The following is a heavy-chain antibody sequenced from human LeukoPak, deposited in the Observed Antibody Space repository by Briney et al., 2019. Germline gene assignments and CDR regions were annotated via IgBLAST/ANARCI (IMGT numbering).Heavy chain of an antibody. CDR2: IYPDDSDT. CDR3: ASRHSHDAFDI. V-gene: IGHV5-51*01. CDR1: GDIFSTYW. J-gene: IGHJ3*02. D-gene: IGHD5-18*01. Sequence: GESLKISCRGSGDIFSTYWIVWVRQMPGKGLEWMGIIYPDDSDTRYSPSFQGQVTISADKSISTAYLQWSSLKASDTAMYYCASRHSHDAFDIWGQGTMVTVSS.